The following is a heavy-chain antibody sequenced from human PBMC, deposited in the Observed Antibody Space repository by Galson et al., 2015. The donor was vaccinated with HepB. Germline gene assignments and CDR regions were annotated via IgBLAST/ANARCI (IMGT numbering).Heavy chain of an antibody. V-gene: IGHV3-23*01. J-gene: IGHJ4*02. CDR2: ISSNGGGT. CDR3: TKDSTGTYLFDS. D-gene: IGHD1-26*01. CDR1: GFTFGTYP. Sequence: LRLSCAASGFTFGTYPISWVRQAPGKGLEWVSTISSNGGGTYYAGSVKGRFTISRDNSKNTLYLQMNSLRAEDTAIYYCTKDSTGTYLFDSWGQGTLVTVSS.